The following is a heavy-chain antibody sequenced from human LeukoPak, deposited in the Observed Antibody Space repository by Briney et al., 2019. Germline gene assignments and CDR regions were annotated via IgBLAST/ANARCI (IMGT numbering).Heavy chain of an antibody. V-gene: IGHV3-74*01. J-gene: IGHJ4*02. CDR3: ARVLIAATGRDC. Sequence: GVPLRLSCAASRFTFSSHRMHWVRQAPGKGLVWVSRINTDGTSTSHADSVKGRFTISRDNAKNTLYLQMNSLRAEDTAVYYCARVLIAATGRDCWGQGPLVTVPS. CDR1: RFTFSSHR. D-gene: IGHD6-13*01. CDR2: INTDGTST.